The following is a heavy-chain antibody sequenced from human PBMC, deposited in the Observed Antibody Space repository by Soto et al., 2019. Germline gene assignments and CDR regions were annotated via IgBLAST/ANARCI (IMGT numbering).Heavy chain of an antibody. CDR2: MNPNSGNT. D-gene: IGHD6-19*01. J-gene: IGHJ6*03. CDR3: ARSEYSSGWPPAYYYYYYMDV. Sequence: ASVKVSCKASGGTFSSYTISWVRQATGQGLEWMGWMNPNSGNTGYAQKFQGRVTMTRNTSISTAYMVLSSLRSEDTAVYYCARSEYSSGWPPAYYYYYYMDVWGKGTTVTVSS. CDR1: GGTFSSYT. V-gene: IGHV1-8*02.